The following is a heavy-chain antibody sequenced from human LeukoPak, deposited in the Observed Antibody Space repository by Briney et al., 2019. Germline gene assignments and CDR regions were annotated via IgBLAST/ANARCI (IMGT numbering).Heavy chain of an antibody. V-gene: IGHV3-74*01. J-gene: IGHJ4*02. CDR1: GFTFSSYW. Sequence: GGSLRLSCAASGFTFSSYWMHWVRQAPGKGLVWVSRINSDGNSTSYADSVKGRFTISRDNAKNTLYLQMNSLGAEDTAVYYCASETYIVVVPAATFDYWGQGTLVTVSS. CDR2: INSDGNST. D-gene: IGHD2-2*01. CDR3: ASETYIVVVPAATFDY.